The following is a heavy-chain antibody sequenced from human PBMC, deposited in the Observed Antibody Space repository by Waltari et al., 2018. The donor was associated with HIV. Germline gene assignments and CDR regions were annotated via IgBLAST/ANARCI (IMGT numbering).Heavy chain of an antibody. V-gene: IGHV4-34*01. CDR1: GGSFSAYS. J-gene: IGHJ6*02. CDR3: ARGRRATMIVVVIGYYGMDV. CDR2: INHSGST. Sequence: QVQLQQWGAGLLKPSETLSLTCAVHGGSFSAYSWSWIRKPPGQGLEWIGEINHSGSTNYNPSLKSRVTISVDTSKNQFSLKLSSVTAADTAVYYCARGRRATMIVVVIGYYGMDVWGQGTTVTVSS. D-gene: IGHD3-22*01.